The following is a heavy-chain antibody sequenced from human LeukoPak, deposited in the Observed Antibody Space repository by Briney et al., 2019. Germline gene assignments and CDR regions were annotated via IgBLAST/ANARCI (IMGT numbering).Heavy chain of an antibody. J-gene: IGHJ4*02. CDR1: GGSISNTNYY. V-gene: IGHV4-39*01. D-gene: IGHD2-21*02. CDR2: IYYSGST. Sequence: SETLSLTCTVSGGSISNTNYYWGWIRQPPGKGLEWIGNIYYSGSTYYNPSLKSRVTISADKSKNQFSLKLSSVTAADTAIYYYARGRVVVVTRGFFDYWDQGTRVTVSS. CDR3: ARGRVVVVTRGFFDY.